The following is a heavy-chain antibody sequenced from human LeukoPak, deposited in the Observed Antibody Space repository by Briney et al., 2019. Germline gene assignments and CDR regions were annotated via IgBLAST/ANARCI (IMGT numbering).Heavy chain of an antibody. V-gene: IGHV4-30-2*01. CDR2: IYHSGST. J-gene: IGHJ4*02. Sequence: SETLSLTCAVSGGSISSGGYSWSWIRQPPGKGLEWIGYIYHSGSTYYNPSLKSRVTISVDRSKNQFSLQLNSVTPEDTAVYYCARGEVTYSIAARLDYWGQGTLVTVSS. D-gene: IGHD6-6*01. CDR3: ARGEVTYSIAARLDY. CDR1: GGSISSGGYS.